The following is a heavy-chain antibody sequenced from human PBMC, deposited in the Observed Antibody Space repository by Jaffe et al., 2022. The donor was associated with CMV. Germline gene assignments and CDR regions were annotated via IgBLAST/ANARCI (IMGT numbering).Heavy chain of an antibody. CDR1: GYTFTSYA. CDR3: ARDGGTMIVVDQNPDY. V-gene: IGHV1-3*01. J-gene: IGHJ4*02. CDR2: INAGNGNT. Sequence: QVQLVQSGAEVKKPGASVKVSCKASGYTFTSYAMHWVRQAPGQRLEWMGWINAGNGNTKYSQKFQGRVTITRDTSASTAYMELSSLRSEDTAVYYCARDGGTMIVVDQNPDYWGQGTLVTVSS. D-gene: IGHD3-22*01.